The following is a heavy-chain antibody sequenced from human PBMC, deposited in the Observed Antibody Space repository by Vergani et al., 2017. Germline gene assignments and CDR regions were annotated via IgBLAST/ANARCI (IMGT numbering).Heavy chain of an antibody. V-gene: IGHV4-34*01. CDR2: INNSGST. CDR1: GGSFSGYY. Sequence: QVQLQQWGAGLLKPSENLSLTCADSGGSFSGYYWSWIRQPPGRGLEWIGEINNSGSTNYNPSLKMRVTISVATSKNQFSLKLSSVTPADTAVYYCAWTPAAAVDYYGMDVWGQGTTVTVSS. J-gene: IGHJ6*02. D-gene: IGHD6-13*01. CDR3: AWTPAAAVDYYGMDV.